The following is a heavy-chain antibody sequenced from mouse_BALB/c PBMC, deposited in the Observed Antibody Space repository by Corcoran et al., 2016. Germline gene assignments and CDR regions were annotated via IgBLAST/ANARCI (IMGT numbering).Heavy chain of an antibody. D-gene: IGHD1-1*01. J-gene: IGHJ1*01. CDR2: INSDGSAI. CDR3: MRYGSSWYVDV. CDR1: GFTFSGFW. Sequence: EVQLLETGGGLVQPGGSRGLSCEGSGFTFSGFWMCWVRQTPGKTLEWIGDINSDGSAINYAPSIKDRFTIFRDNDKSTLYLQMSNVRSEDTATYFCMRYGSSWYVDVWGAGTTVTVSS. V-gene: IGHV11-2*02.